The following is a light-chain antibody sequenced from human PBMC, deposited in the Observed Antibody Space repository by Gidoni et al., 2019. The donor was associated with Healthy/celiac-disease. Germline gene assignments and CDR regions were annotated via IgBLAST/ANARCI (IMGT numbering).Light chain of an antibody. CDR1: QSISSY. J-gene: IGKJ3*01. Sequence: DIQITQSPSSLYASVGDRVTITCRASQSISSYLNWYQQKPGKAPKLLIYAASSLQSGVPLRFSVSGSGTDFTLTISSLKPEDFATYYCQQSYSTPPITFGPGTKVDIK. CDR3: QQSYSTPPIT. V-gene: IGKV1-39*01. CDR2: AAS.